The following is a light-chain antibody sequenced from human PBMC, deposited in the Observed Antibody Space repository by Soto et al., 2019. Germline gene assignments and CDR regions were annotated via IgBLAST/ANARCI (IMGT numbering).Light chain of an antibody. J-gene: IGKJ3*01. CDR3: QQSYSTLFT. CDR1: QTVIRY. CDR2: AVS. V-gene: IGKV1-39*01. Sequence: IQMTQFPSSLSASVGDRVTITCRAGQTVIRYLNWYQQKPGRAPNLLIYAVSNLQSGVPSRFSGSVSGTEFTLPISDLQPEDFATYYCQQSYSTLFTFGPGTKVEIK.